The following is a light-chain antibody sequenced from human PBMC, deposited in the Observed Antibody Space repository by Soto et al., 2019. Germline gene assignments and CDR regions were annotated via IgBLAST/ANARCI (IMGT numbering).Light chain of an antibody. J-gene: IGKJ2*01. CDR1: QSVLKSSNNKNY. CDR2: WTS. V-gene: IGKV4-1*01. CDR3: QQHYTTPFS. Sequence: DMVMTQSPDSLAVSLGERATINCKSSQSVLKSSNNKNYLAWYQQKPGQPPKLLIYWTSTRESGVTDRFNGSGFETDFTLTISSLQAEDVAVYYCQQHYTTPFSFGQGPKLEIK.